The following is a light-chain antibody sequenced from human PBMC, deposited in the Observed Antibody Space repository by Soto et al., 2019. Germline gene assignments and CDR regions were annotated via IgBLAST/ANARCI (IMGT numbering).Light chain of an antibody. J-gene: IGKJ1*01. V-gene: IGKV1-5*01. CDR3: QQYYFYPWT. Sequence: DIRMTQSPSTLSASVGDRVTITCRASQSIDSWSAWYQQKPGKAPRLLIFDASTLETGVPSRFGGSGAGTEFTLTISSLQPDDSATYYCQQYYFYPWTLGQGTKVDIK. CDR1: QSIDSW. CDR2: DAS.